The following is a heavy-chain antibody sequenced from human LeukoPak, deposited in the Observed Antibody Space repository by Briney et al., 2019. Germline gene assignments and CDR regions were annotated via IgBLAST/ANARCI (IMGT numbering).Heavy chain of an antibody. D-gene: IGHD3-22*01. CDR1: GFSFSSSG. V-gene: IGHV3-23*01. J-gene: IGHJ4*02. CDR2: SGTDGDT. CDR3: AKKRPGNYPYDS. Sequence: PGGSLRLSCAASGFSFSSSGMSWVRQAPGKGLEWVSTSGTDGDTYYADSVKGRFTISRDNSKNTLYLQMTSLRAEDTAVYYCAKKRPGNYPYDSWGQGTLVTVSP.